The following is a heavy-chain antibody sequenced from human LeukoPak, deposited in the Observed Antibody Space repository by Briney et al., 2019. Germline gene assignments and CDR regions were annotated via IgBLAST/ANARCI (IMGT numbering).Heavy chain of an antibody. CDR1: GGSISSGDYY. D-gene: IGHD3-10*01. J-gene: IGHJ3*02. V-gene: IGHV4-30-4*01. CDR2: IYYSGST. Sequence: SETLSLTCTVSGGSISSGDYYWSWIRQPPGKGLEWIGYIYYSGSTYYNPSLKSRVTISVDTSKNQFSLKLSSVTAADTAVYYCARGGIVYYYGSIPAAFDIWGQGTMVTVSS. CDR3: ARGGIVYYYGSIPAAFDI.